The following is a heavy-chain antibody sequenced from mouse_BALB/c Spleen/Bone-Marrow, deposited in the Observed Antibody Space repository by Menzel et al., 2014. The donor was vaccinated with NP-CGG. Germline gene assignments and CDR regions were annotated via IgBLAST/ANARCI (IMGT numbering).Heavy chain of an antibody. CDR3: ARPLYYDYDGFAY. CDR1: GFTFSSYT. D-gene: IGHD2-4*01. J-gene: IGHJ3*01. CDR2: ISNGGGST. V-gene: IGHV5-12-2*01. Sequence: EVQLVESGGGLVLPGGSLKLSCAASGFTFSSYTMSWVRQTPEKRLEWVAYISNGGGSTYYPDTVKGRFTISRDNAKNTLYLQMSSLKSEDTAMYYCARPLYYDYDGFAYWGQGTLVTVSA.